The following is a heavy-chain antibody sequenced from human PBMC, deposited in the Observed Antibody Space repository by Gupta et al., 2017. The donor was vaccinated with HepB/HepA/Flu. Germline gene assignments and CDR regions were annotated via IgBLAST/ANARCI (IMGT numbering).Heavy chain of an antibody. V-gene: IGHV3-23*01. CDR3: AGTYYYFDY. CDR2: ISGSGTGT. Sequence: EVQLLESGGGLVQPGGSLGLSCAASGFTFSSYAMSWVRQAPRKGLEWVSLISGSGTGTYYADSVKGRFTISRDNSKNTLYLQINSLRADDTAVYYCAGTYYYFDYWGQGTLVTVSS. D-gene: IGHD2-21*01. J-gene: IGHJ4*02. CDR1: GFTFSSYA.